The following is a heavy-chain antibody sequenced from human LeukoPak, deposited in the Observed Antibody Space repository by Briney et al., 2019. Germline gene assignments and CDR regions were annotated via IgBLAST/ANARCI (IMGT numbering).Heavy chain of an antibody. CDR3: ARDRDYYDSGGYYFDY. D-gene: IGHD3-22*01. Sequence: PGGSLRLSCAASEFTFSSYTINWVRQAPGKGLEWVSSISGRSDYIYYADSVKGRFTISRDNAKNSLYLRMNSLRAEDTAVYFCARDRDYYDSGGYYFDYWGQGTLVTVSS. V-gene: IGHV3-21*01. CDR2: ISGRSDYI. CDR1: EFTFSSYT. J-gene: IGHJ4*02.